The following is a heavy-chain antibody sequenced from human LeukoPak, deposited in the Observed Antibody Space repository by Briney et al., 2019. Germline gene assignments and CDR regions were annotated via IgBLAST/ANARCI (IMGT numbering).Heavy chain of an antibody. J-gene: IGHJ5*02. D-gene: IGHD3-9*01. CDR1: SGSISTYY. Sequence: SETLSLTCTVSSGSISTYYWSWIRQPPGKGLEWIGYINYSGSTNYNPSLKSRVTISVDTSKNQFSLKLSSVTAADTAVCYCARSRLVRPGDWFDPWGQGTLVTVSS. CDR2: INYSGST. CDR3: ARSRLVRPGDWFDP. V-gene: IGHV4-59*01.